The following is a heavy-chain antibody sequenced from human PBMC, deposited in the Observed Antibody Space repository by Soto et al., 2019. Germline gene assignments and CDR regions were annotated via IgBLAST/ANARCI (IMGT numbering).Heavy chain of an antibody. Sequence: EVQLLESGGGLVQPGGSLRLSCAASGFTFSSYAMSWVRQAPGKGLEWVSTINSGGSTYYADSVKGRFTISRDNSKDKLHQQMNSLRVEDTAVYYCAKDQEYNWNYRWFDPWGQGTLVTVSS. CDR3: AKDQEYNWNYRWFDP. V-gene: IGHV3-23*01. D-gene: IGHD1-7*01. CDR2: INSGGST. CDR1: GFTFSSYA. J-gene: IGHJ5*02.